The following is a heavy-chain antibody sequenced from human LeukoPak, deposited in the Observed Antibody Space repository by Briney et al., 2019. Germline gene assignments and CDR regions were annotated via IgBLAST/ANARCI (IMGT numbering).Heavy chain of an antibody. CDR3: ARPPGANLDAFHF. Sequence: SETLSLTCAVYGGSFSGYYWSWIRQPPGKGLEWIGEINHSGSTNYNPSLKSRVTISVDTSKNQFSLKLSSVTAADTAVYYCARPPGANLDAFHFWGQGTMVTVSS. CDR2: INHSGST. D-gene: IGHD4/OR15-4a*01. V-gene: IGHV4-34*01. CDR1: GGSFSGYY. J-gene: IGHJ3*01.